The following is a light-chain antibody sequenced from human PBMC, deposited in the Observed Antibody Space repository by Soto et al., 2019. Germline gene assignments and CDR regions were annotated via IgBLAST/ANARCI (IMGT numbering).Light chain of an antibody. J-gene: IGKJ1*01. CDR3: QQYNNWLGT. CDR2: GAS. CDR1: QSVSSN. V-gene: IGKV3-15*01. Sequence: EIVMMQSPATLSVSPGERVTLSCRASQSVSSNLAWYQQKPGQAPRLLIYGASTRATAIPGRFSGSGSGTEFTLTISSLQSEDFAVYYCQQYNNWLGTFGQGTKVDIK.